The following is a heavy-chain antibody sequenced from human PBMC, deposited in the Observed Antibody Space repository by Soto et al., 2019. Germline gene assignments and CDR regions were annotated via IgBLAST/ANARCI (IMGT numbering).Heavy chain of an antibody. CDR2: IRNKANNYAT. V-gene: IGHV3-72*01. Sequence: EMQLVESGGGLVQPGGSLRLSCAASGFTFSDHYMDWVRQAPGKGLEWVGRIRNKANNYATVYDASVRGRFTISRDDSKNSLYLKMNSLETEDTAVDYCVRVSLVASAAAPRGWFDPWGQGTLVTVSS. D-gene: IGHD2-15*01. J-gene: IGHJ5*02. CDR3: VRVSLVASAAAPRGWFDP. CDR1: GFTFSDHY.